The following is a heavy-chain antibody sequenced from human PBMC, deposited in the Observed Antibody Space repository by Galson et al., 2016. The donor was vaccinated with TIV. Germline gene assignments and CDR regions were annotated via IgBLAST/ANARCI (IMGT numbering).Heavy chain of an antibody. V-gene: IGHV4-39*07. CDR3: ARERTPPGPDNDTWFDP. Sequence: ETLSLTCIVSGGSIITQSYYWGWIRQPSGKGLEWIGIVYDNGNAYYNPSLKSRVTISVDTTKNQFSLKLTSVTAAHTAVYYCARERTPPGPDNDTWFDPWGHGILVTVSS. CDR1: GGSIITQSYY. D-gene: IGHD3-22*01. CDR2: VYDNGNA. J-gene: IGHJ5*02.